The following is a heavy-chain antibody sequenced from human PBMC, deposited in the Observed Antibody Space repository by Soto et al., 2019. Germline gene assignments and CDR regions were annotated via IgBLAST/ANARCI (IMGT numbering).Heavy chain of an antibody. CDR3: ARAPYYDFWSGYYLKFDY. Sequence: ASVKVSCKASGYTFPSYDINWVRQATGQGLEWMGWMNPNSGNTGYAQKYQGRVTMTRNTSISTAYMELSSLRSEDTAVYYCARAPYYDFWSGYYLKFDYWGQGTLVTVS. CDR2: MNPNSGNT. D-gene: IGHD3-3*01. CDR1: GYTFPSYD. J-gene: IGHJ4*02. V-gene: IGHV1-8*01.